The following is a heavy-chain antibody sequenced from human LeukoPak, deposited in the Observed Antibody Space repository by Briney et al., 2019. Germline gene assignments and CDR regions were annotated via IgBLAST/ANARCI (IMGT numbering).Heavy chain of an antibody. Sequence: NASETLSLTCTVSGGSISSYYWSWIRQPPGKGLEWIGYIYYSGSTNYTPSLKSRVTISVDRSKSQFSLKVSSVTAADTAVYYCARHIAAAGRFDYWGQGTLVTVSS. V-gene: IGHV4-59*08. CDR1: GGSISSYY. J-gene: IGHJ4*02. CDR2: IYYSGST. D-gene: IGHD6-13*01. CDR3: ARHIAAAGRFDY.